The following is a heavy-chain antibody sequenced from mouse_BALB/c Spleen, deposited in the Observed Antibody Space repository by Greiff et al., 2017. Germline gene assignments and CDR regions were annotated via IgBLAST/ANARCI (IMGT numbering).Heavy chain of an antibody. Sequence: DVKLVESGGGLVQPGGSLRLSCAASGFTFSGFSMSWVRQTPEKRLEWVASISSGGSTYYPESVKGRFTISRENAMNILYLQMSSLRSEDTAMYYCARGQERGTMDYWGQGTSVTVSS. J-gene: IGHJ4*01. CDR2: ISSGGST. CDR3: ARGQERGTMDY. D-gene: IGHD3-2*02. V-gene: IGHV5-6-5*01. CDR1: GFTFSGFS.